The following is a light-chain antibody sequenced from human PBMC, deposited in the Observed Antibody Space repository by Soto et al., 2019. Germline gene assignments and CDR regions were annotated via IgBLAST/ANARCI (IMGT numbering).Light chain of an antibody. CDR3: QSYDSSLSGYV. CDR1: SSNIGADYD. J-gene: IGLJ1*01. V-gene: IGLV1-40*01. Sequence: SALTQPRSVSGDPGERVTNSSTGSSSNIGADYDVHWYQQLPGTAPKLLIYGNSNRPSGVPDRFSGSKSGTSASLAITGLQAEDEADYYCQSYDSSLSGYVFGSGIKVTVL. CDR2: GNS.